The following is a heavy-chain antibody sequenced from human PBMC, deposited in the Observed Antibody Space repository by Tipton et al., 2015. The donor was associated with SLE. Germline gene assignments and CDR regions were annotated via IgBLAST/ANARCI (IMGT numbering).Heavy chain of an antibody. J-gene: IGHJ4*02. D-gene: IGHD1-26*01. CDR3: AGGLLDYFGL. V-gene: IGHV3-74*01. CDR2: IESDGSGT. Sequence: SLRLSCAASGFTFSTYGMHWGRQSPGKCLVWVSRIESDGSGTVYADSVQGRFTITRDNSKNTLYLQMNSLRVEDTAVYYCAGGLLDYFGLWGQGTLVAVSS. CDR1: GFTFSTYG.